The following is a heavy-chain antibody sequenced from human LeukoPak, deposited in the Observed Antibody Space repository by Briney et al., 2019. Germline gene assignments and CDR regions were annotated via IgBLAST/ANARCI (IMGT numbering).Heavy chain of an antibody. CDR2: ISGSGGST. J-gene: IGHJ4*02. CDR3: AKVMGVFGVPKGAYYFDY. D-gene: IGHD3-3*01. Sequence: GGSLRLSCAASGFTFSSYAMSWVRQAPGKGPEWVSAISGSGGSTYYADSVKGRFTISRDNSKNTLYLQMNSLRAEDTAVYYCAKVMGVFGVPKGAYYFDYWGQGTLVTVSS. CDR1: GFTFSSYA. V-gene: IGHV3-23*01.